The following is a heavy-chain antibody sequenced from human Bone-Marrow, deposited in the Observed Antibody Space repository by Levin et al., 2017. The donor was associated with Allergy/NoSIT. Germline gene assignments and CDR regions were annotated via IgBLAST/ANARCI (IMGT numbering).Heavy chain of an antibody. CDR2: ISYDGSNK. CDR3: ARGYYDSSGYFY. Sequence: GESLKISCAASGFTFSSYAMHWVRQAPGKGLEWVAVISYDGSNKYYADSVKGRFTISRDNSKNTLYLQMNSLRAEDTAVYYCARGYYDSSGYFYWGQGTLVTVSS. D-gene: IGHD3-22*01. J-gene: IGHJ4*02. V-gene: IGHV3-30*04. CDR1: GFTFSSYA.